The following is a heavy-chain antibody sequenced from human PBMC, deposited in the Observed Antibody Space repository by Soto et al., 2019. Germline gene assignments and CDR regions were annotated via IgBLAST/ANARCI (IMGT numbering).Heavy chain of an antibody. J-gene: IGHJ5*02. CDR1: GYTFTSYD. CDR3: ARSPTYYDFWSGYSPKTNWFDP. CDR2: MNPNSGNT. D-gene: IGHD3-3*01. V-gene: IGHV1-8*01. Sequence: ASVKVSCKASGYTFTSYDINWVRQATGQGLEWMGWMNPNSGNTGYAQKFQGRVTMTRNTSISTAYMELSSLRSEDTAVYYCARSPTYYDFWSGYSPKTNWFDPWGQGTLVTVSS.